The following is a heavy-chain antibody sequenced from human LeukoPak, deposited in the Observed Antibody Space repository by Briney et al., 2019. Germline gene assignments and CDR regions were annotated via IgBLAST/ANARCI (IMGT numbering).Heavy chain of an antibody. J-gene: IGHJ4*02. CDR1: GGSFSGYY. CDR3: ARVSMIVVVIRE. CDR2: IYYSGST. Sequence: SETLSLTCAVYGGSFSGYYWSWIRQPPGKGLEWIGYIYYSGSTYYNPSLKSRVTISVDTSKNQFSLKLSSVTAADTAVYYCARVSMIVVVIREWGQGTLVTVSS. D-gene: IGHD3-22*01. V-gene: IGHV4-30-4*08.